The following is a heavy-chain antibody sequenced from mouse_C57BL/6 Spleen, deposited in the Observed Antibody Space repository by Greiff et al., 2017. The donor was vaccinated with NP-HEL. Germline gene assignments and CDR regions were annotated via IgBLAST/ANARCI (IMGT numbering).Heavy chain of an antibody. CDR1: GFTFSSYA. Sequence: EVHLVESGGGLVKPGGSLKLSCAASGFTFSSYAMSWVRQTPEKRLEWVATISDGGSYTYYPDNVKGRFTISRDNAKNNLYLQMSHLKSEDTAMYYCARTGLRRPLDYWGQGTTLTVSS. CDR3: ARTGLRRPLDY. CDR2: ISDGGSYT. V-gene: IGHV5-4*01. D-gene: IGHD2-2*01. J-gene: IGHJ2*01.